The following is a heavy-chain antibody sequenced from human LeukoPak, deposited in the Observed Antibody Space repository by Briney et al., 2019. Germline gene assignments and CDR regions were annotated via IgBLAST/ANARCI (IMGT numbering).Heavy chain of an antibody. CDR1: GYTYNSYD. V-gene: IGHV1-18*01. J-gene: IGHJ4*02. CDR2: ISTYNGNT. Sequence: GASVKVSCKASGYTYNSYDISWVRQAPGQGLEWMEWISTYNGNTNYALKVQGRATMTTDTSTSTAYMELRSLRSDDTAVYYCARVLRYDFWSAYYFDYWGQGTLVTVSS. D-gene: IGHD3-3*01. CDR3: ARVLRYDFWSAYYFDY.